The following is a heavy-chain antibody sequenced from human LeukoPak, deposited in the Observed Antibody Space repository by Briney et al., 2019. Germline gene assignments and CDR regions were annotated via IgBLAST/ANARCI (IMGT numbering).Heavy chain of an antibody. J-gene: IGHJ4*02. CDR3: ARAHSGSGSFQFDC. V-gene: IGHV3-21*01. D-gene: IGHD3-10*01. CDR1: GFIFSSYS. CDR2: ISSSSSYI. Sequence: GGSLRLSCAVSGFIFSSYSMNWVRQTPGKGLEWVLSISSSSSYIYYADSVKGRFTISRDNAKNSLYLQMNSLRAEDTAVYYCARAHSGSGSFQFDCWGQGTLVTVSS.